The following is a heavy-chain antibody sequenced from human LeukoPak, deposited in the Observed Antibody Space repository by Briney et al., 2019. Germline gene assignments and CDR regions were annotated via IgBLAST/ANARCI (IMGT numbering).Heavy chain of an antibody. CDR1: GYTFTGYY. CDR3: AGVRENYGGYTYYYYYGMDV. Sequence: ASVKVSCKASGYTFTGYYMHWVRQAPGQGLEWMGWINPNSGGTNYAQKFQGRVTMTRDTSISTAYMELSRLRSDDTAVYYCAGVRENYGGYTYYYYYGMDVWGQGTTVTVSS. D-gene: IGHD5-12*01. CDR2: INPNSGGT. J-gene: IGHJ6*02. V-gene: IGHV1-2*02.